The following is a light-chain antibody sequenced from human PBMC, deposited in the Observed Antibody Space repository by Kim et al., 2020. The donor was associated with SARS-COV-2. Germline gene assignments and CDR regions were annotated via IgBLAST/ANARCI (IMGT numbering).Light chain of an antibody. CDR2: QGS. J-gene: IGLJ2*01. V-gene: IGLV3-1*01. CDR3: QAWDSSTVV. Sequence: SYELTQPPSVSVSPGQTARITCSGDKLGDKYACWYQQKPGQSPVLVIYQGSKRPSGIPERFSASDSGNTATLTISGTQAMDEADYYCQAWDSSTVVFGGGTQLTVL. CDR1: KLGDKY.